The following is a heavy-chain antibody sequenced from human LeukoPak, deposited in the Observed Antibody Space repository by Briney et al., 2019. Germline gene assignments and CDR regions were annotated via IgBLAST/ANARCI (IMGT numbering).Heavy chain of an antibody. V-gene: IGHV6-1*01. D-gene: IGHD1-14*01. J-gene: IGHJ3*02. Sequence: SQTLSLTCAISGDSVSSTNVGWNWIRQSPSSGLELLGRTYYRSQFYNDYADSVKGRITITPDTSKNQFSLQLSSLTPDDTAVYYCARGTAFDIWGQGTMVTVSS. CDR1: GDSVSSTNVG. CDR3: ARGTAFDI. CDR2: TYYRSQFYN.